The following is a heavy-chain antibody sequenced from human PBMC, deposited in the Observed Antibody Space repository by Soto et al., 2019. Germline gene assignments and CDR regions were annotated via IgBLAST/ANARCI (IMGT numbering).Heavy chain of an antibody. V-gene: IGHV3-30-3*01. Sequence: GSLRLSCAASGFTFSSYAMDWVRQAPGKGLEWVAVISYDGSNKYYADSVKGRFTISRDNSKNTLYLQMNSLRAEDTAVYYCAREATVTPNFDYWGQGTLVTVSS. CDR3: AREATVTPNFDY. J-gene: IGHJ4*02. D-gene: IGHD4-4*01. CDR2: ISYDGSNK. CDR1: GFTFSSYA.